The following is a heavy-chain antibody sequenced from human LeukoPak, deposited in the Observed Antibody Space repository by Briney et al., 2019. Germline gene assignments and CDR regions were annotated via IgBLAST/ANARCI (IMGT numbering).Heavy chain of an antibody. J-gene: IGHJ4*02. CDR3: ASGIYYASVHTWSPV. CDR2: ISSGSSYI. Sequence: GGSLRQSFAASEFTFSSYSMNWVRQAPGKGLEWVSSISSGSSYIYYTDSVKGRFTISRDDAKNSLYLQMNSLRAEDTAVYYCASGIYYASVHTWSPVWGQGTLVSVSS. CDR1: EFTFSSYS. V-gene: IGHV3-21*01. D-gene: IGHD3-10*01.